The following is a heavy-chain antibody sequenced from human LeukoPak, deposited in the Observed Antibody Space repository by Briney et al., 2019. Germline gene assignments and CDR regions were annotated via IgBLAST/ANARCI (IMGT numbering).Heavy chain of an antibody. Sequence: GASVKVSCKASGYTFSSYDINWVRQATGQGLEWMGWVNPNSGNTGYAQKFQGRVTMTRDTSISTAYMELSSLRSEDTAVYYCARVQLGYCSSTGWLARPDYHYYYMDVWGKGTTVTVSS. V-gene: IGHV1-8*01. CDR3: ARVQLGYCSSTGWLARPDYHYYYMDV. J-gene: IGHJ6*03. CDR1: GYTFSSYD. D-gene: IGHD2-2*01. CDR2: VNPNSGNT.